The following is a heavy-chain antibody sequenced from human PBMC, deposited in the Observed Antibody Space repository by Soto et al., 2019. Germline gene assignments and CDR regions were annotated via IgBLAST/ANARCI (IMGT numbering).Heavy chain of an antibody. CDR3: AKEVGTAVTAFTYWHFDL. D-gene: IGHD2-21*02. V-gene: IGHV3-30*18. CDR2: ISSDGSNY. Sequence: QVQLVESGGGVVQPGRSQRLSCAASGFTFSACAMHWVRQSPGKGLEWVAVISSDGSNYYYEDSVKGRFTISRDNSKNTLCLQMDSVRDEDKAVYYCAKEVGTAVTAFTYWHFDLWGRGPQVTVSS. J-gene: IGHJ2*01. CDR1: GFTFSACA.